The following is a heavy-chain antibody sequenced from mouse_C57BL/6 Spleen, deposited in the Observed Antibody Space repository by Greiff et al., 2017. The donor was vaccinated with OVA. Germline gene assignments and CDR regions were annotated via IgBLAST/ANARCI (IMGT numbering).Heavy chain of an antibody. CDR1: GFTFSDYG. CDR3: ARPYSNPWYFDV. V-gene: IGHV5-17*01. CDR2: ISSGSGTI. Sequence: EVKLMESGGGLVKPGGSLKLSCAASGFTFSDYGMHWVRQAPEKGLEWVAYISSGSGTIYYADTVKGRFTISRDNAKNTLFLQMTSLRSEDTAMYYCARPYSNPWYFDVWGTGTTVTVSS. J-gene: IGHJ1*03. D-gene: IGHD2-5*01.